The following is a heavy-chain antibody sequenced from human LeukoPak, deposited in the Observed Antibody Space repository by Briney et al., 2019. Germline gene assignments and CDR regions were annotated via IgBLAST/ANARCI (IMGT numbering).Heavy chain of an antibody. CDR3: AKDGDTIYFDLDY. CDR2: IRYDGSNK. J-gene: IGHJ4*02. D-gene: IGHD3-3*01. CDR1: GFTFSSYG. Sequence: GGSLRLSCAASGFTFSSYGMHWVRQAPGKGLEWVAFIRYDGSNKYHANSVKGRFTISRDDSRNTLYLQMNSLRAEDTAVYYCAKDGDTIYFDLDYWGQGTLVTVSS. V-gene: IGHV3-30*02.